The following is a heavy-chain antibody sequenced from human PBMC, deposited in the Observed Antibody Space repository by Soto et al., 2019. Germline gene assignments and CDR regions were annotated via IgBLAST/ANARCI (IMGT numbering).Heavy chain of an antibody. V-gene: IGHV3-7*01. CDR2: IKQDGSEK. CDR1: GFSFSRYW. Sequence: EGRLVESGGGLVQPGGSLRLSCAASGFSFSRYWMSWVRQAPGKGLEWVANIKQDGSEKEYVDSVKGRFTISRDNAKNSLYLQMNSLRVADTAVYYCAREMPSSYGMDVWGQGATVNVSS. D-gene: IGHD2-2*01. CDR3: AREMPSSYGMDV. J-gene: IGHJ6*02.